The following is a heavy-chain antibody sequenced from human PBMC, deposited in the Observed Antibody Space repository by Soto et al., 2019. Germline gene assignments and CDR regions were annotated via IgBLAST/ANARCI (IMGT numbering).Heavy chain of an antibody. D-gene: IGHD2-15*01. J-gene: IGHJ6*02. CDR3: ARDAWAYCSGGSCYTTPYYGMDV. CDR1: GYTFTSYG. CDR2: ISAYNGNT. Sequence: RASVKVSCKASGYTFTSYGISWVRQAPGQGLEWMGWISAYNGNTNYAQKLQGRVTMTTDTSTSTAYMELRSLRSDDTAVYYCARDAWAYCSGGSCYTTPYYGMDVWGQGTTVTVSS. V-gene: IGHV1-18*01.